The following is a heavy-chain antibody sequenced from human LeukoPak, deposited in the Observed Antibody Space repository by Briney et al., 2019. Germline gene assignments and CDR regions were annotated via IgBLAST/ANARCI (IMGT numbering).Heavy chain of an antibody. J-gene: IGHJ6*02. CDR2: IYYSGST. CDR3: ARSDATDYYYYGMDV. D-gene: IGHD2-15*01. CDR1: GGSISSYY. Sequence: SETLSLTCTVSGGSISSYYWSWIRQPPGKGLEWIGYIYYSGSTNYNPSLKSRVTISVDTSKNQFSLKLSSVTAADTAVYYCARSDATDYYYYGMDVWGQGTTVTVSS. V-gene: IGHV4-59*01.